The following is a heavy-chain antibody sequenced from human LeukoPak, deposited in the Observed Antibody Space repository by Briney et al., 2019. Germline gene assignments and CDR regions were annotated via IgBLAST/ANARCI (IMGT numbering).Heavy chain of an antibody. Sequence: SETLSLTCTVSGGSIGSSNYYWGWIRQPPGRGLEWIGSIYYSGSTYYNPSLQSRVTMSLDTSKNQFSLKLRSVTAADTAVYYCARRPFRGYSYGYYLDYWGQGTLVTVSS. CDR1: GGSIGSSNYY. V-gene: IGHV4-39*07. J-gene: IGHJ4*02. CDR2: IYYSGST. D-gene: IGHD5-18*01. CDR3: ARRPFRGYSYGYYLDY.